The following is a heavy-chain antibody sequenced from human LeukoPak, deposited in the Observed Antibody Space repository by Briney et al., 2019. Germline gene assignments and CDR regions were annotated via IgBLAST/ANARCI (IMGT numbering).Heavy chain of an antibody. J-gene: IGHJ4*02. D-gene: IGHD3-22*01. Sequence: INSDGSSTSYADSVKARFTISRDNAKNTLYLQMNSLRAEDTAVYYCARVFPPYYYDSSGYNDYWGQGTLVTVSS. V-gene: IGHV3-74*01. CDR3: ARVFPPYYYDSSGYNDY. CDR2: INSDGSST.